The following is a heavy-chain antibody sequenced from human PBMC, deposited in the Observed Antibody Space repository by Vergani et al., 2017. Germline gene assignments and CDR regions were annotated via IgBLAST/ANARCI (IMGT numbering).Heavy chain of an antibody. D-gene: IGHD5-12*01. CDR1: GFTISDYY. J-gene: IGHJ6*02. CDR3: ARDLRYGWLREGYYYYGMDV. V-gene: IGHV3-11*01. CDR2: ISSSGSTI. Sequence: QVQLVESGGGLVKPGGSLRLSCAASGFTISDYYMSWIRQAPGKGLEWVSYISSSGSTIYYADSVKGRFTISRDNAKNSLYLQMNSLRAEDTAVYYCARDLRYGWLREGYYYYGMDVWGQGTTVTVSS.